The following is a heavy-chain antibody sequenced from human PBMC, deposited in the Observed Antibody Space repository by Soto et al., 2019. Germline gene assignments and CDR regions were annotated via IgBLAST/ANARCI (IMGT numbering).Heavy chain of an antibody. D-gene: IGHD4-17*01. CDR1: GGSISSSSYY. Sequence: QLQLQESGPGLVKPSETLSLTCTVSGGSISSSSYYWGWIRQPPGKGLEWIGSIYYSGSTYYNPSLKSRVTISVDTSKNQFSLKLSSVTAADTAVYYCARAGPTSTVTTPEIPFDYWGQGTLVTVSS. CDR3: ARAGPTSTVTTPEIPFDY. CDR2: IYYSGST. J-gene: IGHJ4*02. V-gene: IGHV4-39*01.